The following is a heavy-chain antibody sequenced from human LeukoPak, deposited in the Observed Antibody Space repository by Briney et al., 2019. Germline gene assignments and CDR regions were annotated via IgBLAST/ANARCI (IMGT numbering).Heavy chain of an antibody. CDR1: GFTFSSYS. CDR3: ARDWGLRYFDWLPDY. Sequence: GGSLRLSCAASGFTFSSYSMNWVRQAPGKGLEWVSSISSSSSYIYYADSVKGRFTISRDNAKNSLYLQMNSLRAEDTAVYYCARDWGLRYFDWLPDYWGQGTLVTVSS. CDR2: ISSSSSYI. V-gene: IGHV3-21*01. J-gene: IGHJ4*02. D-gene: IGHD3-9*01.